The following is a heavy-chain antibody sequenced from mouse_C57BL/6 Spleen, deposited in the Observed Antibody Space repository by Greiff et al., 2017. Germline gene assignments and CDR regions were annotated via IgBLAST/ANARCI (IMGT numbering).Heavy chain of an antibody. V-gene: IGHV3-8*01. Sequence: EVQLQQSGPGLAKPSQTLSLTCSVTGYSITSDYWNWIRKFPGNKLEYMGYISYSGSTYYNPSLKSRISITRDTSKNQCYLQLNSVTTEDTATYYCARSGKNCYSNYFWYFDVWGTGTTVTVSS. J-gene: IGHJ1*03. CDR3: ARSGKNCYSNYFWYFDV. CDR2: ISYSGST. CDR1: GYSITSDY. D-gene: IGHD2-5*01.